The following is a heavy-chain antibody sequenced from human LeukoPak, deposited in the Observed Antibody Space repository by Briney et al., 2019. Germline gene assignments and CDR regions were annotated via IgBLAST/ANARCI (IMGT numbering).Heavy chain of an antibody. CDR2: IHYSENT. V-gene: IGHV4-39*01. Sequence: SETLSLTCTVSGGSISSSSHYWGWIRQPPGKGLEWIGSIHYSENTHYNPSLRSRVTISVDTSKNQFSLKLSSLTAADTAVYYCVRTAGYFDYWGQGTLVTVSS. J-gene: IGHJ4*02. CDR1: GGSISSSSHY. D-gene: IGHD6-25*01. CDR3: VRTAGYFDY.